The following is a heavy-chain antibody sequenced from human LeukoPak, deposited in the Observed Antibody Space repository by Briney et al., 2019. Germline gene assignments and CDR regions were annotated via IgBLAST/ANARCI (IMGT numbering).Heavy chain of an antibody. CDR1: GGTFSSYA. CDR2: IIPILGIA. Sequence: EASVKVSCKASGGTFSSYAISWVRQAPGQGLEWMGRIIPILGIANYAQKFQGRVTITADKSTSTAYMELSSLRSEDTAVYYCQMVVAAQTSDYWGQGTLVTVSS. V-gene: IGHV1-69*04. J-gene: IGHJ4*02. CDR3: QMVVAAQTSDY. D-gene: IGHD2-15*01.